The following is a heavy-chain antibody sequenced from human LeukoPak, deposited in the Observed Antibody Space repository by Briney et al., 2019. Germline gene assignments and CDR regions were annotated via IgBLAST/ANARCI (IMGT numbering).Heavy chain of an antibody. V-gene: IGHV3-30*01. J-gene: IGHJ4*02. CDR1: GFTFSSYA. CDR3: ARDRRSSGWYLYFDY. CDR2: ISYDGSNK. Sequence: GGSLRPSCAASGFTFSSYAMHWVRQAPGKGLEWVAVISYDGSNKYYADSVKGRFTISRDNSKNTLYLQMNSLRAEDTAVYYCARDRRSSGWYLYFDYWGQGTLVTVSS. D-gene: IGHD6-19*01.